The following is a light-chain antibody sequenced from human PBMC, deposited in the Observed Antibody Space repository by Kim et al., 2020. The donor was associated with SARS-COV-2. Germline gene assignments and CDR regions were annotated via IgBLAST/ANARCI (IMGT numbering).Light chain of an antibody. J-gene: IGLJ1*01. V-gene: IGLV2-8*01. Sequence: GQSVTIHCTGTRGDVVGANYVPWYQHYPGKSPKPMIYEVSKWPPGVPDRFSGSKSGNTASLTVFGLRAEDEADYYCCSTAGRHIYVFGTGTKGTVL. CDR2: EVS. CDR1: RGDVVGANY. CDR3: CSTAGRHIYV.